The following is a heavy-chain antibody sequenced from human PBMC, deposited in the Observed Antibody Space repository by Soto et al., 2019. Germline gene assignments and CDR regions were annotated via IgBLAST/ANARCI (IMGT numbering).Heavy chain of an antibody. D-gene: IGHD6-25*01. V-gene: IGHV1-69*05. CDR3: ASAQTSLPPSSASNNCFDP. CDR2: IIPIFGTA. Sequence: QVQLVQSGAEVKKPGSSVKVSCKASGGTFSSYAISWVRQAPGQGLEWMGGIIPIFGTANYAQKFQGRVTITSDESTSSAYIELSILSSSDTSVYYCASAQTSLPPSSASNNCFDPWGQGTLVTVSA. CDR1: GGTFSSYA. J-gene: IGHJ5*02.